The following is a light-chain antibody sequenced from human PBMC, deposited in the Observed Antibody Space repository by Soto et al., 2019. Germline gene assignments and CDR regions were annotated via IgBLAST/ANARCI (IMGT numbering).Light chain of an antibody. CDR3: SSYTSSSTRV. V-gene: IGLV2-14*01. Sequence: QSALTQPASVSGSPGQSITISCTGTSSDVGGYNYVSWYQQHPGKAPKLMIDEVSNRPSGVSNRFTGSKSGNTASLTISGLKAEDEADYYCSSYTSSSTRVFGTGTKLTVL. CDR2: EVS. CDR1: SSDVGGYNY. J-gene: IGLJ1*01.